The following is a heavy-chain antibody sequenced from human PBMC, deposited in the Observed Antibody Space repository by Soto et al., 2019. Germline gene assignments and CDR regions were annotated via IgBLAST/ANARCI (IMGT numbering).Heavy chain of an antibody. CDR2: ISGSGGST. D-gene: IGHD6-13*01. Sequence: EVQLLESGGGLVQPGGSLRLSCAASGFTFSSYAMSWVRQAPGKGLEWVSAISGSGGSTYYADSVKGRFTISRDNSKNTLYLQMNSLRAEDTAVYYCAKHSLTIAAVGNYYYYYYMDVWGKGTTVTVSS. CDR1: GFTFSSYA. V-gene: IGHV3-23*01. J-gene: IGHJ6*03. CDR3: AKHSLTIAAVGNYYYYYYMDV.